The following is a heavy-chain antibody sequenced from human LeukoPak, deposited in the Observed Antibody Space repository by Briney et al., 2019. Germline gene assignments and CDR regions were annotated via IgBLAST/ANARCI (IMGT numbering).Heavy chain of an antibody. V-gene: IGHV3-66*01. Sequence: PGGSLRLSCAASEFTVSDNYMSWVRQAPGKGLEWVSVIYSGGSTYYADSVKGRFTISRDNSKNTLELQMDSLRAEDTAVYYCAGAPYYYHGSEEYALWDYWGQGTLVTVSS. CDR2: IYSGGST. J-gene: IGHJ4*02. D-gene: IGHD3-10*01. CDR1: EFTVSDNY. CDR3: AGAPYYYHGSEEYALWDY.